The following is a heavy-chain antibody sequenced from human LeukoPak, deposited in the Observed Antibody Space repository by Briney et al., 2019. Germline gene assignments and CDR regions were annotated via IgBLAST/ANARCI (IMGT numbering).Heavy chain of an antibody. D-gene: IGHD4-17*01. CDR1: GYTFTSYD. J-gene: IGHJ4*02. V-gene: IGHV1-8*01. CDR2: MNPNSGNT. CDR3: AVVTTVSLQWRDY. Sequence: ASVKVSCKASGYTFTSYDINWVRQATGQGLEWMGWMNPNSGNTGYAQKFQGRVTMTRNTSISTAYMELSSLRSEDTAVYYCAVVTTVSLQWRDYWGQGTLVTVSS.